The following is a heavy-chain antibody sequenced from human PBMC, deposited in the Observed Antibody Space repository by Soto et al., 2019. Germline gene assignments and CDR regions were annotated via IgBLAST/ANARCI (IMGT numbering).Heavy chain of an antibody. V-gene: IGHV1-3*05. J-gene: IGHJ4*02. D-gene: IGHD4-17*01. CDR3: ARGPTVTPFDY. CDR1: GYTFTSYA. CDR2: INAGNGNT. Sequence: QVQLVQSGAEEKKPGASVKVSCKASGYTFTSYAMHWVRQAPGQRLEWMGWINAGNGNTKYSQKFQGRVTITRDTSASTAYMELSSMRSEDTAVYYCARGPTVTPFDYWGKGTLVTVSS.